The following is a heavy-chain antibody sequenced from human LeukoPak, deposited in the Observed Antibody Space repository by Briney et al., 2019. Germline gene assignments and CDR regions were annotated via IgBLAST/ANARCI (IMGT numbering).Heavy chain of an antibody. Sequence: GAVRVSCKASGYTFTAYGISWVRQAPGQGVEWRGWISGDNGNTNYAQKLQGTVTMTTDTSTTTAYMELSSLRSDDTAVYYCARDRWFGDLSPSDYWGQGTLVTVSS. D-gene: IGHD3-10*01. CDR3: ARDRWFGDLSPSDY. V-gene: IGHV1-18*01. CDR2: ISGDNGNT. J-gene: IGHJ4*02. CDR1: GYTFTAYG.